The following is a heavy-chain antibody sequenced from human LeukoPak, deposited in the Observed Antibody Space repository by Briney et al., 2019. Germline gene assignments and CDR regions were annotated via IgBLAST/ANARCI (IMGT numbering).Heavy chain of an antibody. CDR1: GGSISSSSYY. V-gene: IGHV4-39*01. CDR2: IYYSGST. J-gene: IGHJ3*02. CDR3: ARHRLTIVGATRGAFDI. Sequence: SETLSLTCTVSGGSISSSSYYWGWIRQPPGKGLEWIGSIYYSGSTYYNPSLKSRVTISVDTSKNQFSLKLSSVTAADTAVYYCARHRLTIVGATRGAFDIWGQGTMVTVSS. D-gene: IGHD1-26*01.